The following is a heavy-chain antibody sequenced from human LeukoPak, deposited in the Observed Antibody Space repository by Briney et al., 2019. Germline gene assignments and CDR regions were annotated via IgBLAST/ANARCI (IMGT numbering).Heavy chain of an antibody. D-gene: IGHD4-17*01. J-gene: IGHJ4*02. CDR3: ARGRGNDYGDYDY. Sequence: SETLSLTCAVYGGAFSGYSWAWIRQPPGKGLEWIGEINHSGSTNYNPSLKSRVTVSVDTSKNQFSLNLNSVTAADTGVYYCARGRGNDYGDYDYWGQGTLVTVSS. CDR1: GGAFSGYS. CDR2: INHSGST. V-gene: IGHV4-34*01.